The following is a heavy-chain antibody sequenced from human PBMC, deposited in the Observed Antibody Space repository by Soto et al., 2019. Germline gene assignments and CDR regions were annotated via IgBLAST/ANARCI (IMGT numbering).Heavy chain of an antibody. Sequence: ASVKVSGKASGYTFTSYYMHCERQAPGQGLEWRGIINPSGVSTSYAQKFQGRVTMTRDTSTSTVYMELSSLRSEDTAVYYCASAEVVGGWDYYYFYGMDVWGQGTTVTVSS. D-gene: IGHD3-10*01. CDR1: GYTFTSYY. J-gene: IGHJ6*02. V-gene: IGHV1-46*01. CDR3: ASAEVVGGWDYYYFYGMDV. CDR2: INPSGVST.